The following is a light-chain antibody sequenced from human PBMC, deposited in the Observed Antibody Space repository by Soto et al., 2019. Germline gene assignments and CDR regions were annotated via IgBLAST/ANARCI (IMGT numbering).Light chain of an antibody. J-gene: IGKJ2*01. CDR2: GAS. CDR3: QQYGSSPPYT. Sequence: EIVLTQSPGTLSLSPGEGATLSCRASQSVSSNYLAWYQQKPGQAPRLLIFGASNRASGIPDRFSGSGSGTDFTLTISRLEPEDFAVYYCQQYGSSPPYTFGQGTKLEIK. V-gene: IGKV3-20*01. CDR1: QSVSSNY.